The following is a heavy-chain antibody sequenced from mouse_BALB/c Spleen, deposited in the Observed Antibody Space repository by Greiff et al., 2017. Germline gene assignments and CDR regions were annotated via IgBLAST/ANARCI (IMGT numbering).Heavy chain of an antibody. CDR1: GYTFTDYE. V-gene: IGHV1-15*01. J-gene: IGHJ4*01. Sequence: QVQLKESGAGLVKPGASVTLSCKASGYTFTDYEMHWVKQTPVHGLEWIGAIDPDTGGTAYNQKFKGKGTLTADKSSSTPYMELRSLTSEDTAVYYCAREEDFDGDDAMDYWGQGTPVTVSA. CDR2: IDPDTGGT. CDR3: AREEDFDGDDAMDY. D-gene: IGHD2-2*01.